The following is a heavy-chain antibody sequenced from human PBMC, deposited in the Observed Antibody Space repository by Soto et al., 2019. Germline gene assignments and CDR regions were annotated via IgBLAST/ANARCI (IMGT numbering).Heavy chain of an antibody. CDR3: AKDMGQWLVMNWFDP. CDR1: GFTFDDYA. Sequence: GGSLRLSCAASGFTFDDYAMHWVRQAPGKGLEWVSGISWNSGSIGYADSVKGRFTISRDNAKNSLYLQMNSLRAEDTALYYCAKDMGQWLVMNWFDPWGQGTLVTV. CDR2: ISWNSGSI. D-gene: IGHD6-19*01. J-gene: IGHJ5*02. V-gene: IGHV3-9*01.